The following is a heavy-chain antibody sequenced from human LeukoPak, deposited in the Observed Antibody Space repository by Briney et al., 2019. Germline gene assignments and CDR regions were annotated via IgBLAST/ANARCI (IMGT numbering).Heavy chain of an antibody. J-gene: IGHJ4*02. D-gene: IGHD3-22*01. CDR1: GGSISSYY. V-gene: IGHV4-59*01. CDR2: IYYSGST. CDR3: AREGSSGYYPEYYFDY. Sequence: PSETLSLTCTVSGGSISSYYWSWIRQPPGRGLEWIGYIYYSGSTNYNPSLKSRVTISVDTSKNQFSLKLSSVTAADTAVYYCAREGSSGYYPEYYFDYWGQGTLVTVSS.